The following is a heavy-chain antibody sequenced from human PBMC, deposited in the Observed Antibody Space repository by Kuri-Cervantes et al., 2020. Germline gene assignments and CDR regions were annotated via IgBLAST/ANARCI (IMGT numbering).Heavy chain of an antibody. D-gene: IGHD6-13*01. CDR3: AKDTEGGAAGSAFDI. V-gene: IGHV3-20*04. CDR1: GCAFTRFG. Sequence: GGSLRLSCAAYGCAFTRFGMNWVRQAPGKGLEWVSGVNWSGSGTVYADSVKGRFTISRDNAKNSLYLQMNSLRAEDTALYYCAKDTEGGAAGSAFDIWGQGTMVTVSS. J-gene: IGHJ3*02. CDR2: VNWSGSGT.